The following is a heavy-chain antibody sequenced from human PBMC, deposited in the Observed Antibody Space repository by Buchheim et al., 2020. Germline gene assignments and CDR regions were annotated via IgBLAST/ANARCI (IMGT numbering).Heavy chain of an antibody. CDR1: GFTFSSYS. CDR2: ISSSSSYI. CDR3: ARVRYSSGRGEISFDY. D-gene: IGHD6-19*01. J-gene: IGHJ4*02. Sequence: EVQLVESGGGLVKPGGSLRLSCAASGFTFSSYSMNWVRQAPGKGLEWVSSISSSSSYIYYADSVKGRFTISRDTAQNSLYLQMNSLRAEDTAVYYCARVRYSSGRGEISFDYWGQGTL. V-gene: IGHV3-21*01.